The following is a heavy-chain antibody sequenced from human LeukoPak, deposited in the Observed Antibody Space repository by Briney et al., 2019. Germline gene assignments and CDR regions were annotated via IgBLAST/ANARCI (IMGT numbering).Heavy chain of an antibody. J-gene: IGHJ4*02. CDR1: GYTFTDYH. D-gene: IGHD1-1*01. CDR3: ARTYNWNDAFDY. V-gene: IGHV1-2*02. Sequence: ASVKVSCKASGYTFTDYHMHWVRQAPGQGLEWMGWINPNSGGTNYAQKFQGRVTMTRDTSISTAYMELSRLRSDDTAVYFCARTYNWNDAFDYWGQGTLVTVSS. CDR2: INPNSGGT.